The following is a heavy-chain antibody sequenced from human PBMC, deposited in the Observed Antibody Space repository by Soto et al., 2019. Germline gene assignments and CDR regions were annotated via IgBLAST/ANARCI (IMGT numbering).Heavy chain of an antibody. CDR1: Y. J-gene: IGHJ4*02. CDR2: INHSGST. Sequence: YCRRIRQPPRKGLEWIGEINHSGSTNYNPSLTSRVTISVDTSKNQFSLKLSSVTAADTAVYYCARGYHRFDYWGQGTLVTVSS. CDR3: ARGYHRFDY. D-gene: IGHD3-16*02. V-gene: IGHV4-34*01.